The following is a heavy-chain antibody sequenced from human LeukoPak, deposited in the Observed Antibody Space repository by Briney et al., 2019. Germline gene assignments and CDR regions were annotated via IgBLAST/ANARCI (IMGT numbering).Heavy chain of an antibody. J-gene: IGHJ5*02. CDR2: IIPIFGIA. CDR1: GGTFSSYA. CDR3: ARETDRYCSSTSCYRGINWFDP. D-gene: IGHD2-2*01. Sequence: SVKVSCKASGGTFSSYAISWVRQAPGQGLEWMGRIIPIFGIANYAQKFQGRVTITADKSTSTAYMELSSLRSEDTAVYYCARETDRYCSSTSCYRGINWFDPWGQGTLVTVSS. V-gene: IGHV1-69*04.